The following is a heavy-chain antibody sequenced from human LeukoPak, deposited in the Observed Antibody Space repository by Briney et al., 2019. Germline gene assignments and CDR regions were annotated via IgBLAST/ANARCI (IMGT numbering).Heavy chain of an antibody. D-gene: IGHD3-10*01. CDR2: ISYDGSNK. Sequence: GMSLRLSCAASGFTFSSYAMHWVRQAPGKGPEWVAVISYDGSNKYYADSVKGRFTIYRDNSKNTLYLQMNNLRAEDTAVYYCARDSTYYYDSGSSGPHYFDYWGQGTLVTVSS. J-gene: IGHJ4*02. CDR1: GFTFSSYA. CDR3: ARDSTYYYDSGSSGPHYFDY. V-gene: IGHV3-30*01.